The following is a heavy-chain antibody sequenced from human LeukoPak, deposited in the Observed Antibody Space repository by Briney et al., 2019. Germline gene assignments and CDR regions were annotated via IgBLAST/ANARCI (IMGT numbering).Heavy chain of an antibody. J-gene: IGHJ4*02. CDR3: AREGEVVTFDY. Sequence: GASVKVSCKATGYTFTSYAINWVRQAPGQGLEWMGWINTNTEDPTYGQGFTGRFVFSLDTSVSTTYLQISSLKAEDTAVYYCAREGEVVTFDYWGQGTLVTVSS. CDR2: INTNTEDP. CDR1: GYTFTSYA. D-gene: IGHD2-21*02. V-gene: IGHV7-4-1*02.